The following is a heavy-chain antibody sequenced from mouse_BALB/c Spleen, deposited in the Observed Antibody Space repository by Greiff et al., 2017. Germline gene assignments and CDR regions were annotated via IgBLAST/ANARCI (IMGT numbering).Heavy chain of an antibody. CDR3: AKSGNYAMDY. J-gene: IGHJ4*01. Sequence: VQLQQSGPELVKPGASVKMSCKASGYTFTDYYMDWVKQSHGESFEWIGRVNPYNGGTSYNQKFKGKATLTVDKSSSTAYMELNSLTSEDSAVYHCAKSGNYAMDYWGKGTSVTVSS. CDR2: VNPYNGGT. CDR1: GYTFTDYY. V-gene: IGHV1-19*01. D-gene: IGHD1-3*01.